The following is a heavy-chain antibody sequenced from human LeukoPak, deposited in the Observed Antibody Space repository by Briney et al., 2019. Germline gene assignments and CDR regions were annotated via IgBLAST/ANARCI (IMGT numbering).Heavy chain of an antibody. Sequence: GGSLRLSCAASGFTFSSYSMNWVRQAPGKGLEWVSSISSSSSYIYYADSVKGRFTISRDNAKNSLYLQMNSLRAEDTAVYYSARDRERSCGSTSCHGWGFDPWGQGTLVTVSS. D-gene: IGHD2-2*01. V-gene: IGHV3-21*01. CDR2: ISSSSSYI. CDR3: ARDRERSCGSTSCHGWGFDP. CDR1: GFTFSSYS. J-gene: IGHJ5*02.